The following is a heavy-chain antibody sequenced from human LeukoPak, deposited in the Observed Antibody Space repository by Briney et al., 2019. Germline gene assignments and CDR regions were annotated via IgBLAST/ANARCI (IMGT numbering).Heavy chain of an antibody. CDR1: GFTFSVAA. CDR2: ISSSGSTI. V-gene: IGHV3-48*03. CDR3: ARELDSGYSFDY. J-gene: IGHJ4*02. D-gene: IGHD3-10*01. Sequence: PGGSLRLSCAASGFTFSVAAMTWVRQAPGKGLEWVSYISSSGSTIYYADSVKGRFTISRDNAKNSLYLQMNSLRAEDTAVYYCARELDSGYSFDYWGQGTLVTVSS.